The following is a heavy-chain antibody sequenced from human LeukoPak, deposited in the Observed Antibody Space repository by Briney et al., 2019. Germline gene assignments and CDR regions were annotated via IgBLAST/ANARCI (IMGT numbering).Heavy chain of an antibody. CDR2: IYYSGST. J-gene: IGHJ4*02. CDR1: GGSISSGGYY. V-gene: IGHV4-31*03. Sequence: SETLSLTCTVSGGSISSGGYYWSWIRQYPGKGLEWIGYIYYSGSTYYNASLKSRVTISLDTSKNQFSVKLSSVTAADAAVYYCARRDQVAGYFDYWGPGTLVTVSS. CDR3: ARRDQVAGYFDY. D-gene: IGHD2-15*01.